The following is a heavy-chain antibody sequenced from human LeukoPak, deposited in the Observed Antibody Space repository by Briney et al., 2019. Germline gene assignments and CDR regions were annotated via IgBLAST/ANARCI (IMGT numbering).Heavy chain of an antibody. CDR1: GGSISSSNW. V-gene: IGHV4-4*02. J-gene: IGHJ5*02. Sequence: SETLSLTCAVSGGSISSSNWWSWVRQPPGKGLEWIGEIYHSGSTNYNPSLKSRVTISVDKSKNQFSLKLSSVTAADTAVYYCARYKVVVAANRWFDPWGQGTLVTVSS. D-gene: IGHD2-15*01. CDR3: ARYKVVVAANRWFDP. CDR2: IYHSGST.